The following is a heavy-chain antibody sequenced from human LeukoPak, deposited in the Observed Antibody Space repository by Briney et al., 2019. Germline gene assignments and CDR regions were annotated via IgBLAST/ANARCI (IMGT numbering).Heavy chain of an antibody. Sequence: ASVRVSCKTSGYSFTDYYIHWVRQAPGQGLEWMGWINTKSGRTSSARKLQGRVTMTRDPSITTVYMDMAWLTSDDTAIYFCARADFIDAGPYLIGPWGQGTLVTVSS. J-gene: IGHJ5*02. CDR3: ARADFIDAGPYLIGP. D-gene: IGHD3-3*01. CDR1: GYSFTDYY. V-gene: IGHV1-2*02. CDR2: INTKSGRT.